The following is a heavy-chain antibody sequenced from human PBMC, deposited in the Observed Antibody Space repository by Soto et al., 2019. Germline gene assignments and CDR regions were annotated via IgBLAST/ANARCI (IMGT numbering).Heavy chain of an antibody. J-gene: IGHJ4*02. CDR2: ISAYNGNT. V-gene: IGHV1-18*01. CDR3: GGGWFGRFVYSFDS. D-gene: IGHD3-10*01. CDR1: GYTFTSYG. Sequence: QVQLVQSGAEVKKPGASVKVSCKASGYTFTSYGISWVRQAPGQGLEWMGWISAYNGNTNYAEKLKGGVTKTTNTPTSTAYGGLRGLRSDDTAVYYCGGGWFGRFVYSFDSWAKGPLATASS.